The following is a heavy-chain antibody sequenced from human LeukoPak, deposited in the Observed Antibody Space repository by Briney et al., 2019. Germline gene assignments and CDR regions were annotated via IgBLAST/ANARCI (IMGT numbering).Heavy chain of an antibody. CDR2: INHGGST. CDR1: GGSFSGYY. D-gene: IGHD1-1*01. Sequence: SETLSLTCAVSGGSFSGYYWSWIRQSPGKGLEWLGEINHGGSTNYNPSLKSRITISVGTSKNQFSLKLSSVTAADTAVYYCARDRGTWNDDGFDYWGQGTLVTVSS. CDR3: ARDRGTWNDDGFDY. J-gene: IGHJ4*02. V-gene: IGHV4-34*01.